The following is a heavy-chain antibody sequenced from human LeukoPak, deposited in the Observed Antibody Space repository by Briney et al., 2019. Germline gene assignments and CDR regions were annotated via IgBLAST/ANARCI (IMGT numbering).Heavy chain of an antibody. D-gene: IGHD5-12*01. Sequence: PGGSLRLSCAASGFTFSSYWMHWVRRGPGKGLVWVSRIHPDGNYATHAGSVKGRFTISRDNAKNTLDLQMNSLTAEDTAVYYCARAGFSGYQLLDYWGQGTLVTVSS. CDR1: GFTFSSYW. CDR2: IHPDGNYA. J-gene: IGHJ4*02. CDR3: ARAGFSGYQLLDY. V-gene: IGHV3-74*01.